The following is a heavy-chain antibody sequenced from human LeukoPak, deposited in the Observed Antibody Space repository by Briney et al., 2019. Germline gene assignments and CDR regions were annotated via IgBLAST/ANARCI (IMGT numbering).Heavy chain of an antibody. CDR3: ARYFDWFHFDY. V-gene: IGHV4-59*01. Sequence: SETLSLTCTVSGGSISSYYWSWIRQPPGKGLEWIGYIYYSGSTNYNPSLKSRVTISVDTSKNQFSPKLSSVTAADTAVYYCARYFDWFHFDYWGQGTLVTVSS. D-gene: IGHD3-9*01. CDR2: IYYSGST. CDR1: GGSISSYY. J-gene: IGHJ4*02.